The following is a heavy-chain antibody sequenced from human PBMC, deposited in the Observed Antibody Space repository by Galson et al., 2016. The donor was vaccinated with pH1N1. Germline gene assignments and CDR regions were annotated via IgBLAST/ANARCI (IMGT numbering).Heavy chain of an antibody. Sequence: LSLTCTVSGGSISSDSDYWTWIRQPAGKGLEWIGRVSGTGTTNYNPSLKSRVTISIDKSKNQFSLKMASVTAADTAVYFCARESLEWLIISGHRVELNWFDSWGQGTLVTVSS. V-gene: IGHV4-61*02. CDR3: ARESLEWLIISGHRVELNWFDS. J-gene: IGHJ5*01. CDR2: VSGTGTT. D-gene: IGHD3-3*01. CDR1: GGSISSDSDY.